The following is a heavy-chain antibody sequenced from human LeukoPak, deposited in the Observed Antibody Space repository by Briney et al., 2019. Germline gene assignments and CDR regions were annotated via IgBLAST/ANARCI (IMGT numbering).Heavy chain of an antibody. J-gene: IGHJ4*02. CDR3: ARVRGFSTRDFDY. CDR2: ISSSSSDI. D-gene: IGHD6-13*01. Sequence: GGSLRLSCAASGFTFSDHYMDWVRQAPGKGLEWVSSISSSSSDIYYADSVRGRFTISRDNAKNSLYLQMNSLRAEDTAVYYCARVRGFSTRDFDYWGQGTLVTVSS. CDR1: GFTFSDHY. V-gene: IGHV3-21*01.